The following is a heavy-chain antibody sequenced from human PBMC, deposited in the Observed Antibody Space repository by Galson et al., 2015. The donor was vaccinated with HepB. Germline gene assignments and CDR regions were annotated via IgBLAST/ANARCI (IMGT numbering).Heavy chain of an antibody. Sequence: SLRLSCAASGFTFSSYALSWVRQPPGKGLEWVSAISGSGGSTYYADSVKGRFPISRDNSKNTLYLQMNSLRAEDTAVYYCAKRWSSSWYTGDAFDIWGQGTMVTVSS. CDR3: AKRWSSSWYTGDAFDI. CDR1: GFTFSSYA. D-gene: IGHD6-13*01. V-gene: IGHV3-23*01. J-gene: IGHJ3*02. CDR2: ISGSGGST.